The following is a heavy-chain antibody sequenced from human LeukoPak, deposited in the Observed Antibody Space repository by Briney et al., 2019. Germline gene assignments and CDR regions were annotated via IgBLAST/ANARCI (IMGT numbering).Heavy chain of an antibody. CDR1: GFTFSSYA. V-gene: IGHV3-23*01. Sequence: GGSLRLSCAASGFTFSSYAMIWVRQAPGKGLEWVSGISGSGSNTYYADSVKGRFTISRDNSKNSLYLQMNSLRAEDTAVYYCARADFGDYYDSSGYFDYWGQGTLVTVSS. J-gene: IGHJ4*02. CDR2: ISGSGSNT. D-gene: IGHD3-22*01. CDR3: ARADFGDYYDSSGYFDY.